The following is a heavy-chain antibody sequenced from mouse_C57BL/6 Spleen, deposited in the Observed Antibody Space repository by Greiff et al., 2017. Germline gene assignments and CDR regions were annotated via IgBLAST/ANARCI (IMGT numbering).Heavy chain of an antibody. CDR3: ASSNCYLLFDY. Sequence: ESGPGLVKPSQSLSLTCSVTGYSITSGYYWNWIRQFPGNKLEWMGYISYDGSNNYNPSFKNRISITTDTSKNHLFLKLNSVPTEDTATYYCASSNCYLLFDYWGQGTTLTVSS. V-gene: IGHV3-6*01. J-gene: IGHJ2*01. CDR1: GYSITSGYY. D-gene: IGHD2-12*01. CDR2: ISYDGSN.